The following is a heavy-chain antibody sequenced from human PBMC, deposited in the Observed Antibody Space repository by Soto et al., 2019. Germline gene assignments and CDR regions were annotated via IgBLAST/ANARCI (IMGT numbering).Heavy chain of an antibody. V-gene: IGHV3-23*01. J-gene: IGHJ2*01. D-gene: IGHD1-26*01. Sequence: GKGLEWVSGLGSDGTSPYYADSVQGRFTISRDNSKNTLYLQMNSLRVEDTAFFFFQAEDGTRADPPVSAFLLNRSSDL. CDR3: QAEDGTRADPPVSAFLLNRSSDL. CDR2: LGSDGTSP.